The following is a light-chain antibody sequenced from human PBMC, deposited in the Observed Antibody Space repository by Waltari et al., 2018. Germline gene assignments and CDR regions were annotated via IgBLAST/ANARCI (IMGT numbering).Light chain of an antibody. J-gene: IGKJ1*01. CDR2: RAS. CDR3: QQYDNYWT. V-gene: IGKV1-5*03. CDR1: QSITNW. Sequence: DIQMTQSPSTLSASVGDRVTITCRASQSITNWLAWYKQKQGKAPKRLIYRASKLESGVPSRFSGSGAGTEFTLTISSLQPDDFATYYCQQYDNYWTFGQGTKVEIK.